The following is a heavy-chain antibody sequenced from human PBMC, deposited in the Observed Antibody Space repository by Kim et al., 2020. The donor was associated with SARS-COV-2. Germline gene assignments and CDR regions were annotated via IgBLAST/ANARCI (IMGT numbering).Heavy chain of an antibody. CDR3: ARSEGRASWHQFDY. J-gene: IGHJ4*02. CDR1: SDSFSAYY. CDR2: IFYSGGT. Sequence: SETLSLTCIVSSDSFSAYYLSWIRQIPGKRLEWIGYIFYSGGTNYNPSLKSRATISWDTSRNQFSLDLTSVTQADTAVYYCARSEGRASWHQFDYWGQGVLVTVSS. V-gene: IGHV4-59*01.